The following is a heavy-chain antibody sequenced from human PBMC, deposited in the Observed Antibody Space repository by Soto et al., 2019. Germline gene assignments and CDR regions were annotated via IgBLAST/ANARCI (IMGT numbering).Heavy chain of an antibody. CDR3: ARSDIVVVPAASARYYYGMDV. Sequence: ASVKVSCKASGGTFSSYAISWVRQAPGQGLEWMGGIIPIFGTANYAQKFQGRVTITADESTSTAYMELSSLRSEDTAVYYRARSDIVVVPAASARYYYGMDVWGQGTTVTV. CDR2: IIPIFGTA. D-gene: IGHD2-2*01. J-gene: IGHJ6*02. V-gene: IGHV1-69*13. CDR1: GGTFSSYA.